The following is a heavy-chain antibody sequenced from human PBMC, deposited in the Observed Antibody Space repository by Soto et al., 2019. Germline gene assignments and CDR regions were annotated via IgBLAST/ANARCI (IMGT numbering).Heavy chain of an antibody. CDR3: VYYVLTGGFDY. CDR1: GYTFTSYY. J-gene: IGHJ4*02. D-gene: IGHD1-26*01. CDR2: INPGGGST. Sequence: GASVKVSCKASGYTFTSYYMHWVRQAPGQGLEWMGIINPGGGSTSYAQKFQGRVTMTRDTSTSTVYMELSSLRSEDTAVYYCVYYVLTGGFDYWGQGTLVTVSS. V-gene: IGHV1-46*01.